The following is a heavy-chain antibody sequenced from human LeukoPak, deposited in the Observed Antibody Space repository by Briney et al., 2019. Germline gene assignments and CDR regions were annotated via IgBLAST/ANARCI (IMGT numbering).Heavy chain of an antibody. CDR2: IIPIFGTA. D-gene: IGHD6-13*01. CDR3: ARESIAAAGERNWGGAFDI. Sequence: SVKVSCKASGGTFSSYAISWVRQAPGQGLEWMGGIIPIFGTANYAQKFRGRVTITADESTSTAYMELSSLRSEDTAVYYCARESIAAAGERNWGGAFDIWGQGTMVTVSS. V-gene: IGHV1-69*01. J-gene: IGHJ3*02. CDR1: GGTFSSYA.